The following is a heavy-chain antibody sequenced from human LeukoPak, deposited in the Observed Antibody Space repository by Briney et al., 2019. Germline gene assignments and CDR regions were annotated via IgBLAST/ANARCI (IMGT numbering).Heavy chain of an antibody. J-gene: IGHJ4*02. CDR2: MNPNSGNT. D-gene: IGHD4-17*01. CDR1: GYTFTGYY. CDR3: ARVSTVTTSFDY. Sequence: ASVTVSCKASGYTFTGYYMHWVRQAPGQGLEWMGWMNPNSGNTGYAQKFQGRVTMTRNTSISTAYMELSSLRSEDTAVYYCARVSTVTTSFDYWGQGTLVTVSS. V-gene: IGHV1-8*02.